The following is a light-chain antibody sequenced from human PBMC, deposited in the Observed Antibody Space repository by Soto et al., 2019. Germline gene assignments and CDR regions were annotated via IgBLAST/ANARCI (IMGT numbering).Light chain of an antibody. V-gene: IGLV2-11*01. CDR3: CSYAGSYSI. CDR1: TSDVGGYNY. Sequence: HSVLTQPRSVSGSPGQSVTISCTGTTSDVGGYNYVSWYQQHPGKAPKLIIYDVNKRPSGVPDRFSGSKSGNTASLTISGLEAEDEADYYCCSYAGSYSIFGGGTKLTVL. J-gene: IGLJ2*01. CDR2: DVN.